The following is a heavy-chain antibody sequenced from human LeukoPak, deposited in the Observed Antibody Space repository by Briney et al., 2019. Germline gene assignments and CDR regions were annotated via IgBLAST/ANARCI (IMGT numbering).Heavy chain of an antibody. V-gene: IGHV3-74*01. D-gene: IGHD5-18*01. J-gene: IGHJ5*02. Sequence: GGSLRLSCAASGFTFSSYWMHWVRQAPGKGLVWVSRINSDGSSTSYADSVKGRFTISRDNAKNTLYLQMNSLRAEDTAVYYCARESNTAMVFPYNWFDPWGRGTLVTVSS. CDR2: INSDGSST. CDR1: GFTFSSYW. CDR3: ARESNTAMVFPYNWFDP.